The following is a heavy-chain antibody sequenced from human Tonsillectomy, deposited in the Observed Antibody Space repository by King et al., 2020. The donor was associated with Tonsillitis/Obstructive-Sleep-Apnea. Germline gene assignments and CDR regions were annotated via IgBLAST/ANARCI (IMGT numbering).Heavy chain of an antibody. CDR3: ARAGLTGAIDY. J-gene: IGHJ4*02. CDR1: GFTFSSYE. Sequence: VQLVESGGGLVQPGGSLRLSCAASGFTFSSYEMNWVRQAPGNGLEWVSYISSSGSTIYYADSVKGRFTISRDNAKNSLYLQMNSLRAEDTAVYYCARAGLTGAIDYWGQGTLVTVSS. V-gene: IGHV3-48*03. D-gene: IGHD3-9*01. CDR2: ISSSGSTI.